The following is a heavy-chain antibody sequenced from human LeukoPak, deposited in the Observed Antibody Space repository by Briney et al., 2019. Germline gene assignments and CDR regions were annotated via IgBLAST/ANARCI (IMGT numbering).Heavy chain of an antibody. CDR2: VYYSGST. J-gene: IGHJ4*02. D-gene: IGHD5-18*01. CDR1: GGSISSYY. CDR3: ARGWYSYGTGALDY. V-gene: IGHV4-59*01. Sequence: SETLSLTCTVSGGSISSYYWSWIRQPPGKGLEWIGYVYYSGSTNYNPSLKSRVTISVDTSNNQFSLKLSSVTAADTAVYYCARGWYSYGTGALDYWGQGTLVTVSS.